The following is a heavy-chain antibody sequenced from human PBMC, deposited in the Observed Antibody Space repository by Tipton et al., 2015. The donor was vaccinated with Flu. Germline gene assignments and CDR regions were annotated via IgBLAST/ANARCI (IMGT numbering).Heavy chain of an antibody. CDR1: GFTFSSYG. Sequence: QVQLVQSGGGVVQPGGSLRLSCAASGFTFSSYGMHWVRQAPGKGLEWVAFIRYDGSNKYYADSVKGRFTISRDNSKNTLYLQMNSLRAEDTAVYYCAKDDGDYYDSNGYYGYFDYWGQGTLVTVSS. CDR3: AKDDGDYYDSNGYYGYFDY. J-gene: IGHJ4*02. D-gene: IGHD3-22*01. V-gene: IGHV3-30*02. CDR2: IRYDGSNK.